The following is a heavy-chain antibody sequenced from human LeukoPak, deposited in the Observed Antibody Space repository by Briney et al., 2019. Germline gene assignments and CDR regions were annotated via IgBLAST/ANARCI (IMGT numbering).Heavy chain of an antibody. V-gene: IGHV3-21*01. Sequence: NTGGSLRLSCAASGFPVSDNYMSWVRQAPGKGLEWVSSISSSSSYIYYADSVKGRFTISRDNAKNSLYLQMNSLRAEDTAVYYCARDPRRDPVVYGSGNYYYMDVWGKGTTVTISS. CDR3: ARDPRRDPVVYGSGNYYYMDV. CDR1: GFPVSDNY. D-gene: IGHD3-10*01. CDR2: ISSSSSYI. J-gene: IGHJ6*03.